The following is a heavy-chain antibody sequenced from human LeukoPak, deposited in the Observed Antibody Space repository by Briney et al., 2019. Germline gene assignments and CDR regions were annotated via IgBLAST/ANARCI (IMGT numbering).Heavy chain of an antibody. CDR1: GFTFSSYG. CDR2: IWYDGSNK. V-gene: IGHV3-33*01. Sequence: TGGSLRLSCAASGFTFSSYGMHWVRQAPGKGLEWVAVIWYDGSNKYYADSVKGRFTISRDNFKNTLYLQMNSLRAEDTAVYYCARLGEQWLVYAFDIWGQGTMVTVSS. CDR3: ARLGEQWLVYAFDI. J-gene: IGHJ3*02. D-gene: IGHD6-19*01.